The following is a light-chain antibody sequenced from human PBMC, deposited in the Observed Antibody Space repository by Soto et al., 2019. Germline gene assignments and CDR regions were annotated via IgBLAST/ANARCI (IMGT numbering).Light chain of an antibody. CDR2: GTS. Sequence: EIVMTQSPVTLSVSPGERVTLSCRASQSVSNNLAWYQQKSGQAPRLLIYGTSTRVTGIPARFSGSGSGTEFTLTISSLQSEDFAIYYCQQYNNWPPVTFGQGIRLDIK. CDR3: QQYNNWPPVT. V-gene: IGKV3-15*01. CDR1: QSVSNN. J-gene: IGKJ5*01.